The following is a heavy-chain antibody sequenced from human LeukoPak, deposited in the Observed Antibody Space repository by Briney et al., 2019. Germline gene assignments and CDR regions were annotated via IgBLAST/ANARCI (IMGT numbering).Heavy chain of an antibody. CDR1: GFTFSSYS. J-gene: IGHJ4*02. CDR2: IGTAGDT. V-gene: IGHV3-13*01. CDR3: ARADTSGAFDY. Sequence: GGSLRLSCAASGFTFSSYSMSWVRQAPGKGLEWVSAIGTAGDTYYPGSVKGRFTISRENAKNSLYLQMNSLRAGDTAVYYCARADTSGAFDYWGQGTLVTASS. D-gene: IGHD5-12*01.